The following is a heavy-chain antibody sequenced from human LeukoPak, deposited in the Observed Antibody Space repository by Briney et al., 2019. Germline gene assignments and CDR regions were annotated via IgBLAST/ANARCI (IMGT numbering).Heavy chain of an antibody. V-gene: IGHV1-2*06. CDR1: GYTFTGYY. D-gene: IGHD3-9*01. CDR3: ARGPYYDILTGARYGMDV. Sequence: SVTVSCKASGYTFTGYYIHWVRHAPGQGLEWMGRITPNSGGINYAQNFQGRVTMTRDTSTSTAYMELSRLRSDDTAVYYCARGPYYDILTGARYGMDVWGQGTTVTVSS. J-gene: IGHJ6*02. CDR2: ITPNSGGI.